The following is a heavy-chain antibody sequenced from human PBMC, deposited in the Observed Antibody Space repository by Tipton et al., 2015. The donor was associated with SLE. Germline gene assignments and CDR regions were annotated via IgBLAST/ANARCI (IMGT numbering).Heavy chain of an antibody. CDR2: IYYSGST. V-gene: IGHV4-34*01. CDR3: ARDQRFMDAFDI. J-gene: IGHJ3*02. Sequence: TLSLTCAVYGGSFSGYYWGWIRQPPGKGLEWIGSIYYSGSTYYNPSLKSRVTISVDTSKNQFSLKLSSVTAADTAVYYCARDQRFMDAFDIWGQGTMVTVSS. CDR1: GGSFSGYY. D-gene: IGHD6-25*01.